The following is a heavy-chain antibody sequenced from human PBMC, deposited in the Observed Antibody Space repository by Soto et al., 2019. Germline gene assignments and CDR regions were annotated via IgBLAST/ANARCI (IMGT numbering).Heavy chain of an antibody. CDR1: VGSIISCY. V-gene: IGHV4-59*01. D-gene: IGHD3-3*01. J-gene: IGHJ6*02. CDR2: IYYSGGT. CDR3: VRSGYYDFWSGYKGLTNYCDMDD. Sequence: SETLSLTCTVSVGSIISCYWSWVRQPPGKGLEWIGYIYYSGGTNYNPSLKSRVTISVDTSKNQFSLKLSSVTAADTAVYYCVRSGYYDFWSGYKGLTNYCDMDDWGQGTTVTVSS.